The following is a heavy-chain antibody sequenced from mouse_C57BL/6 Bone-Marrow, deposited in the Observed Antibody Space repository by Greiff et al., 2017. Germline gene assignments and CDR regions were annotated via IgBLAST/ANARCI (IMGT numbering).Heavy chain of an antibody. CDR3: TSYYYGSSYFDY. CDR1: GFNIKDDY. Sequence: EVKLVESGAELVRPGASVKLSCTASGFNIKDDYMHWVKQRPERGLEWIGWIDPENGDTEYASKFQGKATITADTSSNTAYLQLSSLTSEDTAVYYCTSYYYGSSYFDYWGQGTTHTVSS. CDR2: IDPENGDT. D-gene: IGHD1-1*01. J-gene: IGHJ2*01. V-gene: IGHV14-4*01.